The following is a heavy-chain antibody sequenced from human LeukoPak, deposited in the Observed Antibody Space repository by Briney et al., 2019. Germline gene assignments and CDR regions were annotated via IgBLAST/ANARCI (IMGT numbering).Heavy chain of an antibody. Sequence: ASVKVSCKASGYTFTGYYMHWVRQAPGQGLEWMGWINPNSGGANYAQKFQGRVTMTRDTSISTAYMELTSLRSDDTAVYHCARDLFYSVSGTYYNVGRVFNYWGQGTLVTVSS. D-gene: IGHD3-10*01. CDR3: ARDLFYSVSGTYYNVGRVFNY. CDR2: INPNSGGA. J-gene: IGHJ4*02. V-gene: IGHV1-2*02. CDR1: GYTFTGYY.